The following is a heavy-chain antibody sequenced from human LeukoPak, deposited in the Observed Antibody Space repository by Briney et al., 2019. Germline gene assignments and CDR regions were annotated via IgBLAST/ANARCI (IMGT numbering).Heavy chain of an antibody. CDR1: GFTFSSYA. V-gene: IGHV3-23*01. CDR2: FSGSGGST. J-gene: IGHJ4*02. CDR3: AKPGSVGIATYYFDY. Sequence: GGSLRLSCEASGFTFSSYAMSWVRQAPGKGLEWVSAFSGSGGSTYYADSVKGRFTISRDNSKNTLYLQMNSLRAEDTAVYYCAKPGSVGIATYYFDYWGQGTLVTVSS. D-gene: IGHD6-13*01.